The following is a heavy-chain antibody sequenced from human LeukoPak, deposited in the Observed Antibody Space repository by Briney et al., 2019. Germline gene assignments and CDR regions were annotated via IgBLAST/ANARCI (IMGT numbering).Heavy chain of an antibody. J-gene: IGHJ5*02. CDR3: ARVMGITIFGVVIYNWFDP. D-gene: IGHD3-3*01. V-gene: IGHV1-46*03. CDR2: INPSGGST. Sequence: GASVKVSCKASGYTFTSYYMHWVRQAPGQGLEWMGIINPSGGSTSCAQKFQGRVTMTRDTSTSTVYMELSSLRSEDTAVYYCARVMGITIFGVVIYNWFDPWGQGTLVTVSS. CDR1: GYTFTSYY.